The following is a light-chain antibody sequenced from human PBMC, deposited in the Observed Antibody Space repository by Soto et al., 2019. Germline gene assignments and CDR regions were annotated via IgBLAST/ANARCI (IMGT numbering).Light chain of an antibody. V-gene: IGKV3-20*01. CDR2: GAS. CDR3: QQYGNSPQT. CDR1: QSLSNNIY. J-gene: IGKJ1*01. Sequence: EIESTQSPGTLSLSTGGRSTLPCSGFQSLSNNIYLAWYQQKPGQAPRLLIYGASSRATGIPNRFSGSGSGTDFTLTISRLEPEDFAVYYCQQYGNSPQTFGQGTKVDNK.